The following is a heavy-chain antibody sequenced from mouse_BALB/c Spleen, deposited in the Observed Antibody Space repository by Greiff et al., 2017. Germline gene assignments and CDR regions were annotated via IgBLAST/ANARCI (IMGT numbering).Heavy chain of an antibody. CDR2: ISNLAYSI. Sequence: EVKLVESGGGLVQPGGSRKLSCAASGFTFSDYGMAWVRQAPGKGPEWVAFISNLAYSIYYADTVTGRFTISRENAKNTLYLEMSSLRSEDTAMYYCARDGEGGEAMDYWGQGTSVTVSS. CDR3: ARDGEGGEAMDY. J-gene: IGHJ4*01. V-gene: IGHV5-15*02. CDR1: GFTFSDYG.